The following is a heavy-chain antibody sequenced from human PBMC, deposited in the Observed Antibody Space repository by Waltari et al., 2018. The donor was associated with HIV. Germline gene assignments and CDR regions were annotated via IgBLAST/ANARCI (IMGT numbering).Heavy chain of an antibody. CDR3: ARWGFGWGSGWYFFQENPNNWFDP. Sequence: QLQLQESGPGLVKPSETLSLTCTVSGGSISSSSYYWGWIRQPPGTGLEWIGSIYYSGSTYYNPSLKSRVTISVDTSKNQFSLKLSSVTAADTAVYYCARWGFGWGSGWYFFQENPNNWFDPWGQGTLVTVSS. V-gene: IGHV4-39*07. J-gene: IGHJ5*02. CDR1: GGSISSSSYY. D-gene: IGHD6-19*01. CDR2: IYYSGST.